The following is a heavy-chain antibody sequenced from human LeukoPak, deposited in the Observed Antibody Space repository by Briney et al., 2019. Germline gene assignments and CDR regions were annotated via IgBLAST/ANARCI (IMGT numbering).Heavy chain of an antibody. CDR3: ARGGGVVLYYFDS. CDR1: GYTFTSYA. CDR2: ISAYNGNT. D-gene: IGHD2-15*01. V-gene: IGHV1-18*01. Sequence: ASVKVSCKASGYTFTSYAISWVRQAPGQGLEWMGWISAYNGNTNYAQKLQGRVTMTRDTATTTVYMELSSLRSEDTAVYYCARGGGVVLYYFDSWGQGTLVTVS. J-gene: IGHJ4*02.